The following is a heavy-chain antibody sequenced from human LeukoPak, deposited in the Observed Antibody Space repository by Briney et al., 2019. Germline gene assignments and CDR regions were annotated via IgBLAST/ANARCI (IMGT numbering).Heavy chain of an antibody. CDR1: RFTLSDHL. CDR2: ISNNGRST. CDR3: VKDNGQGGFDY. Sequence: GGSLRLSCSASRFTLSDHLMFWVRQAPGKGLEYVSAISNNGRSTYHADTVAGRFTISRDNSKNTLYLQMDSLRPEDTAIYYCVKDNGQGGFDYWGQGTLVTVSS. D-gene: IGHD3-16*01. V-gene: IGHV3-64D*09. J-gene: IGHJ4*02.